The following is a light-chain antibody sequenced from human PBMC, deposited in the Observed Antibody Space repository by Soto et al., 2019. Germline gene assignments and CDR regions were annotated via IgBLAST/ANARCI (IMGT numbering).Light chain of an antibody. CDR2: GAS. CDR3: QHYGSLVLT. J-gene: IGKJ4*01. CDR1: QSVSSSY. V-gene: IGKV3-20*01. Sequence: EIVLTQSPGTLSLSPGERATLSCRASQSVSSSYLAWYQQKLGQAPRLLIYGASSRATGIPDRFSGSGSGTDFTLTISRLEPEDFAVYYCQHYGSLVLTFGGGPKVQIK.